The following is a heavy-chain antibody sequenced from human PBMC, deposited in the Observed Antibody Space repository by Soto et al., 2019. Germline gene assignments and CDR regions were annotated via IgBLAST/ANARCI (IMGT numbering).Heavy chain of an antibody. CDR2: SKNKADSYNT. V-gene: IGHV3-72*01. Sequence: VQLVESGGGLVQPGGSLRLSCAASGFTVSDHYMDWVRQAPGKGLEWVGRSKNKADSYNTAYAASVKGRFTISRDGSKNSLFLQMNSLKTEDTAVYYCTVWGAGNDFGAAWGQGILVTVSS. J-gene: IGHJ4*02. CDR1: GFTVSDHY. CDR3: TVWGAGNDFGAA. D-gene: IGHD3-10*01.